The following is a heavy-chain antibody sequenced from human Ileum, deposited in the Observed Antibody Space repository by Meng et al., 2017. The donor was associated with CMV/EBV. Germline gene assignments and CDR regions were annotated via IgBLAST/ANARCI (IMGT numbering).Heavy chain of an antibody. V-gene: IGHV4-39*07. D-gene: IGHD6-13*01. J-gene: IGHJ4*02. CDR1: GGSISSRSYY. CDR2: IYYSGST. Sequence: GSLRLSCTVSGGSISSRSYYWGWIRQSPGKGLEWIGSIYYSGSTYYNPSLKSRVTISVDTSKNQFSLKLSSVTAADTAVYYCATSSSWYLQGDSWGQGTLVTVSS. CDR3: ATSSSWYLQGDS.